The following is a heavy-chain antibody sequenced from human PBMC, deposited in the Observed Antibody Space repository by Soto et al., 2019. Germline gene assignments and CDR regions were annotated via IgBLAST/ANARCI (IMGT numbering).Heavy chain of an antibody. J-gene: IGHJ4*02. D-gene: IGHD5-18*01. CDR2: ITPIYPTT. CDR1: GGTFYTYT. Sequence: SVKVSCKASGGTFYTYTFSWVRQAPGQGLEWMGSITPIYPTTNYAEKFQGRLTVTADGSTNTAYMELNSLTSDDTAVYYCARIPRYSFPTSDDLDSWGQGXLVTVSS. CDR3: ARIPRYSFPTSDDLDS. V-gene: IGHV1-69*13.